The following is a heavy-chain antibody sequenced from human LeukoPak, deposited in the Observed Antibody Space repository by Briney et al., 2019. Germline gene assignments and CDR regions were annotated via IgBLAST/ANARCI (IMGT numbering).Heavy chain of an antibody. CDR1: GFTSDDYG. D-gene: IGHD1-26*01. Sequence: GGSLRLSCAASGFTSDDYGMSWIRQAPGKGLEWVSGINWNGGSTGYADSVKGRFTISRDNAKNSLYLQMNSLRAEDTALYYCARYSFSGSYSYYFDYWGQGTLVTVSS. V-gene: IGHV3-20*04. CDR2: INWNGGST. J-gene: IGHJ4*02. CDR3: ARYSFSGSYSYYFDY.